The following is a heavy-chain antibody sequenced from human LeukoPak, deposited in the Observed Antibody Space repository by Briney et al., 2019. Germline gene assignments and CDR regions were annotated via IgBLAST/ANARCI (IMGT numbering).Heavy chain of an antibody. CDR3: ATSARTYLGSSLDY. CDR1: GFTFSTYW. D-gene: IGHD2-15*01. CDR2: ISSDASIT. Sequence: GGSLGISCTASGFTFSTYWMHWVRQDPGKGLVWVSRISSDASITSYADPVKGRFTISRDNAKNTLYLQMNSLRAEDTALYYCATSARTYLGSSLDYWGQGTLVTVSS. J-gene: IGHJ4*02. V-gene: IGHV3-74*01.